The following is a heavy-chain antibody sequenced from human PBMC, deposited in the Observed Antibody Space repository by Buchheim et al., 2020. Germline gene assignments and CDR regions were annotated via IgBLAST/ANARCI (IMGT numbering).Heavy chain of an antibody. V-gene: IGHV1-46*01. CDR3: ARAPDIVGATNIDWYFDL. D-gene: IGHD1-26*01. J-gene: IGHJ2*01. CDR2: INPSGGST. CDR1: GYTFTSYY. Sequence: QVQLVQSGAEVKKPGASVKVSCKASGYTFTSYYMHWVRQAPGQGLEWMGIINPSGGSTSYSQKFQGRVTMTRDTSTSTVYMELSSLRSEDTAVYYCARAPDIVGATNIDWYFDLWGRGTL.